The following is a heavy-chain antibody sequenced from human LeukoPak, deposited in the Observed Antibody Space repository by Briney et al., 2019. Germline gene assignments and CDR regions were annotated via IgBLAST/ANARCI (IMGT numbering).Heavy chain of an antibody. CDR3: AKDHCGGDCAIYYFDY. V-gene: IGHV3-33*06. CDR1: GFTFSSYG. Sequence: GGSLRLSCAASGFTFSSYGMHWVRQAPGKGLEWVAVIWYDGSNKYYADSVKGRFTISRDNSKNTLYLQMNSLRAEDTAVYYCAKDHCGGDCAIYYFDYWGQGTLVTVSS. D-gene: IGHD2-21*02. CDR2: IWYDGSNK. J-gene: IGHJ4*02.